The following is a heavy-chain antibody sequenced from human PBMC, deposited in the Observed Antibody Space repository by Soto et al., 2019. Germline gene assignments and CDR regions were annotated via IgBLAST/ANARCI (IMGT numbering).Heavy chain of an antibody. J-gene: IGHJ4*02. Sequence: GGSLRLSCAASGFTFSSYAMSWVRQAPGKGVEWVSALSAGGTSAYYTVSVEGRFTISRDNSKNILYLQMNGLKADDTAVYYCARGTYGDYDFWGQGTLVTVSS. CDR3: ARGTYGDYDF. CDR1: GFTFSSYA. D-gene: IGHD4-17*01. CDR2: LSAGGTSA. V-gene: IGHV3-23*01.